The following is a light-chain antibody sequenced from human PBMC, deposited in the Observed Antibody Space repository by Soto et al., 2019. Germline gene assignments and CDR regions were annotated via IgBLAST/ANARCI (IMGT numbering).Light chain of an antibody. V-gene: IGKV1-39*01. CDR1: QSISSY. Sequence: DIQMTQSPSSLSASVGGRVTISCRASQSISSYLNWYQQNPGKAPKLLLYDASTLQTGVPSRFSGSGSGTDFTLTINTLQPEDFATYYCQQGYSTPLTFGGGTKVEVE. CDR3: QQGYSTPLT. CDR2: DAS. J-gene: IGKJ4*01.